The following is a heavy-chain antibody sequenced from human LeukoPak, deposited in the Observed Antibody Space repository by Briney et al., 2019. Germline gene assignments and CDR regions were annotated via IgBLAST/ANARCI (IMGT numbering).Heavy chain of an antibody. Sequence: GGSLRLSCAASGFTFSSYSMNWVRQAPGKGLEWVSSISSSSSYIYYADSVKGRFTISRDSAKNSLYLQMNSLRAEDMAVYYCAREPLVRGVSFDYWGQGTLVTVSS. CDR3: AREPLVRGVSFDY. CDR1: GFTFSSYS. J-gene: IGHJ4*02. V-gene: IGHV3-21*01. CDR2: ISSSSSYI. D-gene: IGHD3-10*01.